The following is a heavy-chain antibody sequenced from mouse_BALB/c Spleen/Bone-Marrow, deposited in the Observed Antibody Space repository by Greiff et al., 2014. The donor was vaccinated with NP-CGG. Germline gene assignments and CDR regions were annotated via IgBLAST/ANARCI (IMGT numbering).Heavy chain of an antibody. CDR3: ARGGTYDGCYGHFDY. Sequence: QVQLKESGAELARPGASVRMSCKASGYSFTSYTIHWLKQRPGQGLEWIAYIVPSTAYSNYNQKLKDRATLTADKSSSTASMQLSSLTSEDSAVYYCARGGTYDGCYGHFDYWGPGTTLTVSS. J-gene: IGHJ2*01. CDR1: GYSFTSYT. D-gene: IGHD2-3*01. V-gene: IGHV1-4*01. CDR2: IVPSTAYS.